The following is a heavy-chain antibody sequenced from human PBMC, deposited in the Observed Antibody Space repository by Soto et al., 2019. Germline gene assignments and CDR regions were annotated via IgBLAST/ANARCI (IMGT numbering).Heavy chain of an antibody. Sequence: QVHLVESGGGVVQPGRSLRLSCAASGFIFSSYGMHWVLQAPGKGLECVAVISYDGSNKYYADSVKGRFAISRDNSKNTLYLQMNSLRAEDTSVYYCAKDRYGGNGPEAATYFDYWGQGMLVTVSS. CDR3: AKDRYGGNGPEAATYFDY. CDR1: GFIFSSYG. J-gene: IGHJ4*02. V-gene: IGHV3-30*18. CDR2: ISYDGSNK. D-gene: IGHD4-17*01.